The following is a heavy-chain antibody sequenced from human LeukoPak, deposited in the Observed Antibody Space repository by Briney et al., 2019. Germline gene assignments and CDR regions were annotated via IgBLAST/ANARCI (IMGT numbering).Heavy chain of an antibody. V-gene: IGHV1-2*02. CDR1: GYTFTGYY. D-gene: IGHD2-2*01. CDR2: INPNSGGT. J-gene: IGHJ5*02. CDR3: ARPTECSSTSCQNWFDP. Sequence: SVKVSCKASGYTFTGYYMHWVRQAPGQGLEWMGWINPNSGGTNYAQKFQGRVTMTRDTSISTAYMELSRLRSDDTAVYYCARPTECSSTSCQNWFDPWGQGALVTVSS.